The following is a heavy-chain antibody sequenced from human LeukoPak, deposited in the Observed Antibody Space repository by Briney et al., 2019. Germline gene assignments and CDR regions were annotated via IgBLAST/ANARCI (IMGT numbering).Heavy chain of an antibody. CDR2: INHSGST. J-gene: IGHJ4*02. V-gene: IGHV4-39*07. CDR3: ASWGRYSSGQHT. Sequence: SETLSLTCIVSGGSISSISSNNYHWSWIRQPPGKGLEWIGEINHSGSTNYNPSLKSRVTISVDTSKNQFSLKLSSVTAADTAVYYCASWGRYSSGQHTWGQGTLVTVSS. D-gene: IGHD6-19*01. CDR1: GGSISSISSNNYH.